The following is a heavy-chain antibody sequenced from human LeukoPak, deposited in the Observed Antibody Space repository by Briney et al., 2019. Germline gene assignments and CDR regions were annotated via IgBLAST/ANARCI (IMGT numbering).Heavy chain of an antibody. D-gene: IGHD6-19*01. CDR1: GFTFSSYS. Sequence: PGGSLRLSCAASGFTFSSYSMNWVRQAPGKGLEWVSSISSSSSSYIYYADSVKGRFTISRDNAKNSLYLQMNSLRAEDTAVYYCARDSSGWYNGYYGMDVWGQGTTVTVSS. V-gene: IGHV3-21*01. J-gene: IGHJ6*02. CDR3: ARDSSGWYNGYYGMDV. CDR2: ISSSSSSYI.